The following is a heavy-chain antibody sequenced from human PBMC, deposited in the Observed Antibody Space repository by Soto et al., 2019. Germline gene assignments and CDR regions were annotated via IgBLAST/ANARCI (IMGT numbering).Heavy chain of an antibody. CDR1: GGSISSGAYY. D-gene: IGHD3-22*01. CDR3: ARANYFDSSGPFDY. J-gene: IGHJ4*02. Sequence: SETLSLTCPVSGGSISSGAYYWSWIRQHPGKGLEWIGYIYHSGSTYYNPSLESRVTLSVDTSRKQFSLKVSSVTAADTAVYYCARANYFDSSGPFDYWGPGTLVTVS. CDR2: IYHSGST. V-gene: IGHV4-31*03.